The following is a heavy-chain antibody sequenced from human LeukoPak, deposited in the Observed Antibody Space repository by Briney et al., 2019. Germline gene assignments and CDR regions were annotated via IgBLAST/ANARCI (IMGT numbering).Heavy chain of an antibody. V-gene: IGHV4-39*01. Sequence: SETLSLTCTVSGGSISSSSYYWGWIRQPPGKGLEWIGSIYYSGSTYYNPSLKSRVTISVDTSKNQFSLKLSSVTAADTAVYYCARPPPGYSSGWYALVDYWGQGTLVTVSS. CDR2: IYYSGST. J-gene: IGHJ4*02. CDR3: ARPPPGYSSGWYALVDY. CDR1: GGSISSSSYY. D-gene: IGHD6-19*01.